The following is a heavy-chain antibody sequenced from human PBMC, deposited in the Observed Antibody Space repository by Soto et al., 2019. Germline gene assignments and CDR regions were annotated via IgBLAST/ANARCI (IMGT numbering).Heavy chain of an antibody. CDR2: NSYSGST. D-gene: IGHD5-12*01. Sequence: WTWIRQPPGKGLEWIGYNSYSGSTNYNPSLKSRVTMSLDTSKKQFSLKLSSVTAADTAVYYCARGQSRDGYILYWGQGTLVTVSS. J-gene: IGHJ4*02. CDR3: ARGQSRDGYILY. V-gene: IGHV4-59*01.